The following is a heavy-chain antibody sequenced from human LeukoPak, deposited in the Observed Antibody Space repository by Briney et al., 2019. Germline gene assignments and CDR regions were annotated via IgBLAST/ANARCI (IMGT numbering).Heavy chain of an antibody. J-gene: IGHJ3*02. CDR2: IKSDGSFT. CDR1: GFTFSGHW. CDR3: ARGTGAFDI. V-gene: IGHV3-74*01. Sequence: QPGGSLRLSCVASGFTFSGHWMHWVRQAPGKGLVWVSHIKSDGSFTNYADSVKGRFTISRDNAKNTLYLQMNSLRPEDTAVYYCARGTGAFDIWGQGTKVAVSS. D-gene: IGHD1-1*01.